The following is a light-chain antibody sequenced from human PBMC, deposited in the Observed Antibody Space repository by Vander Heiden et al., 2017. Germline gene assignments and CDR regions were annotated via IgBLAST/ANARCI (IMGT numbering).Light chain of an antibody. CDR3: TQYASSKNWM. CDR2: EVT. Sequence: QSALTQPPSASGSAGQSVTISCTGTSSDVGSYSYVACYQHPPGTLHILRCYEVTKRPSGVPGRFSASKSGKTASPNASVLQDEDDADYYCTQYASSKNWMFGGGTNLTVL. V-gene: IGLV2-8*01. J-gene: IGLJ3*02. CDR1: SSDVGSYSY.